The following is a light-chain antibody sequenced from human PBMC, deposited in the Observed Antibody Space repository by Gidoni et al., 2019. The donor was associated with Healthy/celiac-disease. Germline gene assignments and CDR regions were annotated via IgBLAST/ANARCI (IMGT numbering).Light chain of an antibody. Sequence: EIVLTPSPATLSLSPGERATLSCRASQSFSSYLAWYQQKPGQAPRLLIYAASNRATGIPARFSGSGSGTDVTLSISSLEPEDFAVDYCQQRSNWPWTFGQGTKVEIK. V-gene: IGKV3-11*01. CDR1: QSFSSY. J-gene: IGKJ1*01. CDR3: QQRSNWPWT. CDR2: AAS.